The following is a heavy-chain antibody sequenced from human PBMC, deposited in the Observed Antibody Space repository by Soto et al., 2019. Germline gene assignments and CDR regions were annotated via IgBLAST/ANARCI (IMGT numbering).Heavy chain of an antibody. CDR3: AREARYYDSSWLDNYYGMDV. CDR1: GGSISSGGYY. D-gene: IGHD3-22*01. CDR2: IYYSGST. J-gene: IGHJ6*02. V-gene: IGHV4-31*03. Sequence: PSETLSLTCTVSGGSISSGGYYWSWIRQHPGKGLEWIGYIYYSGSTYYNPSLKSRVTISVDTSKNQFSLKLSSVTAADTAVYYCAREARYYDSSWLDNYYGMDVWGQGTTVTVSS.